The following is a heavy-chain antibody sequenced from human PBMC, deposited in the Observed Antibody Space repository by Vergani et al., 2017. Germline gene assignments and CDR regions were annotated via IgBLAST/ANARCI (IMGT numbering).Heavy chain of an antibody. D-gene: IGHD3-22*01. CDR2: IRYDGSNK. V-gene: IGHV3-30*02. CDR3: AKASRSVVMWYYGMDV. J-gene: IGHJ6*02. CDR1: GFTFSSYG. Sequence: QVQLVESGGGVVQPGGSLRLSCAASGFTFSSYGMHWVRQAPGKGLEWVAFIRYDGSNKYYADSVKGRITISRDNSKNTLYLQMNSLRAEDTAVYYCAKASRSVVMWYYGMDVWGQGTTVTVSS.